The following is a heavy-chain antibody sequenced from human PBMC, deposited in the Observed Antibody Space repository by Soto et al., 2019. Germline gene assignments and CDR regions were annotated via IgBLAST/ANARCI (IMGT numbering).Heavy chain of an antibody. CDR2: ISDDGSSE. D-gene: IGHD3-3*01. V-gene: IGHV3-30*04. CDR1: GLTFSTYA. CDR3: ALERGDDFWGGAIYYYYFGMDV. J-gene: IGHJ6*02. Sequence: QVQLVESGGGVVQPGRSLRLSCAASGLTFSTYATHWVRQAPGKGLEWAAVISDDGSSEYYADSVKGRVNISRDNSKNTQYLQINRLRAEDTAVDYCALERGDDFWGGAIYYYYFGMDVWGQGTTVTVSS.